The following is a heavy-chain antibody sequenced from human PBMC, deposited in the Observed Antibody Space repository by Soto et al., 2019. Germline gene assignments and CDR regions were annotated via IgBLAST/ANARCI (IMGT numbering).Heavy chain of an antibody. CDR2: IGTVGDT. J-gene: IGHJ6*02. D-gene: IGHD1-26*01. V-gene: IGHV3-13*01. Sequence: GSLRLSCAASGFTFSSFDMHWVRQATGRGLEWVSAIGTVGDTYYAASVKGRFTISRENAKNSLYLQINSLRAGDTAVYFCARDPGPTSLGVHGMDVWGQGTTVTVSS. CDR1: GFTFSSFD. CDR3: ARDPGPTSLGVHGMDV.